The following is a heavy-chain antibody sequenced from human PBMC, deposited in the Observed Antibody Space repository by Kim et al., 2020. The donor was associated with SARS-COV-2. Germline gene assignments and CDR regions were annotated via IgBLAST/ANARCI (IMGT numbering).Heavy chain of an antibody. CDR2: INADNGNT. D-gene: IGHD3-16*01. V-gene: IGHV1-3*01. CDR1: GYIFTSYL. Sequence: ASVKVSCKASGYIFTSYLIHWVRQAPGQRLEWMGWINADNGNTKYSQKLQGRVTITRDTSASTVYMELSSLRSQDTAVYYCAREGAGADHYYYMDVCGKG. J-gene: IGHJ6*03. CDR3: AREGAGADHYYYMDV.